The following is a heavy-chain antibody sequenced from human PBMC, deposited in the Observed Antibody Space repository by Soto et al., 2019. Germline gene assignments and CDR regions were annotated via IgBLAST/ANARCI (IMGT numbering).Heavy chain of an antibody. CDR1: GYTFTSYY. Sequence: QVQLVQSGAEVKKPGASVKVSCKASGYTFTSYYMHWVRQAPGQGLEWMGIINPSGGSTSYAQKFQGRVTMTRDTSTSTVYMELSSLRSEDTAVYYCARVGYYGSGSYREYFDYWGQETLVTVSS. CDR2: INPSGGST. V-gene: IGHV1-46*01. D-gene: IGHD3-10*01. J-gene: IGHJ4*02. CDR3: ARVGYYGSGSYREYFDY.